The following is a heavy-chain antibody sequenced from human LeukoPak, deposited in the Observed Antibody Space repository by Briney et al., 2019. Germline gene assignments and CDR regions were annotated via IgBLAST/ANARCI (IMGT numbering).Heavy chain of an antibody. V-gene: IGHV3-64D*06. J-gene: IGHJ3*02. Sequence: GGSLRLSCSASGFTFSTYAMHWVRQAPGKGLEYVSAISSNGGSTYYADSVKGRFTISRDNSKNMMYLQMRSLRAEDTAVYYCVKESPDAAFNIWGQGTMVTDSS. CDR2: ISSNGGST. CDR1: GFTFSTYA. CDR3: VKESPDAAFNI.